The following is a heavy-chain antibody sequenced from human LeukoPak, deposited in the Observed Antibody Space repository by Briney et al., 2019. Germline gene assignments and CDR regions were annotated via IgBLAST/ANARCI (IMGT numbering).Heavy chain of an antibody. Sequence: GGSLRLSCAASGFTFSGYSMNWVRQAPGKGLEWVSSISSSSSYIYYADSVKGRFTISRDNAKNSLYLQMNSLRAEDTAVYYCARGPYSSSFGDTAYYYYYGMDVWGQGTTVTVSS. CDR3: ARGPYSSSFGDTAYYYYYGMDV. CDR1: GFTFSGYS. D-gene: IGHD6-6*01. J-gene: IGHJ6*02. CDR2: ISSSSSYI. V-gene: IGHV3-21*01.